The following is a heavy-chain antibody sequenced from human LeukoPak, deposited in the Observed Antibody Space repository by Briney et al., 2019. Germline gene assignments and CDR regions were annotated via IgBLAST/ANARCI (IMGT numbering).Heavy chain of an antibody. V-gene: IGHV1-46*01. CDR2: INPSGGST. CDR1: GYTFTSYY. CDR3: ATNLFSNAFDI. Sequence: GASVKVSCKASGYTFTSYYMHWVRQASGQGLEWMGIINPSGGSTIYAQKFQGRVTMTEDTSTDTAYMELSSLRSEDTAVYYCATNLFSNAFDIWGQGTMVTVSS. J-gene: IGHJ3*02. D-gene: IGHD2-8*01.